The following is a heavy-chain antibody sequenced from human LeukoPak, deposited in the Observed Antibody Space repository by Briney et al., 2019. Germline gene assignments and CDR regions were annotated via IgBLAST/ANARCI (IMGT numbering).Heavy chain of an antibody. CDR2: ISGDGLRT. Sequence: PGGSLRLSCAASGFSFTTYAMSWVRQAPGKGLEWVSVISGDGLRTYYADSVKGRFTISRDNSKNTLYLQMNSLRAEDTAVYYCARVRSGYSFGYWGQGTLVTVSS. CDR3: ARVRSGYSFGY. CDR1: GFSFTTYA. D-gene: IGHD5-18*01. J-gene: IGHJ4*02. V-gene: IGHV3-23*01.